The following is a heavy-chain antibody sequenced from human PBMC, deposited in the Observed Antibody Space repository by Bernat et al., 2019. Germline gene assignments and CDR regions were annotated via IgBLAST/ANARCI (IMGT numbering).Heavy chain of an antibody. CDR3: ARRFVCTSGHRGGMDV. CDR1: GYSFTSYW. D-gene: IGHD2-2*01. Sequence: EVQLVQSGAEVKKPGESLRISCKGSGYSFTSYWISWVRQMPGKGLEWMGRIDPSDSYTNYSPSFQGHVTSSADKSISTAYLQWSRLKATDTAMYYCARRFVCTSGHRGGMDVWGQGTTVTVSS. V-gene: IGHV5-10-1*03. J-gene: IGHJ6*02. CDR2: IDPSDSYT.